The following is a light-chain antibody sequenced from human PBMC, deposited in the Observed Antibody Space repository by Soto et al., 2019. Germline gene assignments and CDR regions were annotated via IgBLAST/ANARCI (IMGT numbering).Light chain of an antibody. CDR2: GAS. J-gene: IGKJ1*01. Sequence: EIVMTQSPATLSVSPGERATLSCRASQSVSSNLAWYQQKPGQAPRLLIYGASIRATGIPARFSGSGSGTGFTLTISSLQSEDFAVYYCQQYNNWPRWTFGQGTKV. CDR3: QQYNNWPRWT. CDR1: QSVSSN. V-gene: IGKV3D-15*01.